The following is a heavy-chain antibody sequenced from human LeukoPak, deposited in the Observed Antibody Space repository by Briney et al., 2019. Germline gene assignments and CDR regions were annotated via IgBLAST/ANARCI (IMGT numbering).Heavy chain of an antibody. Sequence: SETLSLTCTVSGGSISSYYWSWIRQPAGKGLEWIGRIYTSGSTNYNPSLKSRVTMSVDTSKNQFSLKLSSVTAADTAVYYCARSRVSGSYRPHGMDVWGQGTTVTVSS. CDR1: GGSISSYY. CDR2: IYTSGST. CDR3: ARSRVSGSYRPHGMDV. V-gene: IGHV4-4*07. D-gene: IGHD1-26*01. J-gene: IGHJ6*02.